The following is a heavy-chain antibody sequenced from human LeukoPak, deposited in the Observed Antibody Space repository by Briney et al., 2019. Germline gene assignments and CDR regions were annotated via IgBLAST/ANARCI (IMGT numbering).Heavy chain of an antibody. CDR2: ISSTGNT. CDR3: ARGLNRNDYGDYGY. CDR1: GGSISPYF. V-gene: IGHV4-4*07. Sequence: ASETLSLTCTVSGGSISPYFWSWIRQPAGKGLEYLGRISSTGNTNYNPSLRSRVTMSVDTSKNQFSLNLRSVTAADTAVYYCARGLNRNDYGDYGYWGQGTLVTVSS. J-gene: IGHJ4*02. D-gene: IGHD4-17*01.